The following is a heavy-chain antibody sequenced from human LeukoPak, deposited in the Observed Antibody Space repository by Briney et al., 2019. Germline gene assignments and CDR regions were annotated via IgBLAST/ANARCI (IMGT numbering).Heavy chain of an antibody. Sequence: GGSLRLSCAASGFTFSSYEMNWVRQAPGKGLEWVSYISNSGYTIFYADSVKGRFTISRDNGKNSLYLQMNSLRAEDTAVYYCARVFSNPTGNDYWGQGTLVTVSS. CDR1: GFTFSSYE. D-gene: IGHD1-1*01. CDR2: ISNSGYTI. CDR3: ARVFSNPTGNDY. J-gene: IGHJ4*02. V-gene: IGHV3-48*03.